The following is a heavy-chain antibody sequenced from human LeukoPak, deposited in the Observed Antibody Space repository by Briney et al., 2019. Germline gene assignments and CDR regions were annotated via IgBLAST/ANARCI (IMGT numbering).Heavy chain of an antibody. CDR2: ISWNSGSI. J-gene: IGHJ4*02. CDR3: ARGPLIAAAGTW. CDR1: GFTFDDYA. D-gene: IGHD6-13*01. Sequence: PGGSLRLSCAASGFTFDDYAMHWVRHAPGKGLEWVSGISWNSGSIGYADSVKGRFTISRDNAKNSLYLQMNSLRAEDTAVYYRARGPLIAAAGTWWGQGTLVTVSS. V-gene: IGHV3-9*01.